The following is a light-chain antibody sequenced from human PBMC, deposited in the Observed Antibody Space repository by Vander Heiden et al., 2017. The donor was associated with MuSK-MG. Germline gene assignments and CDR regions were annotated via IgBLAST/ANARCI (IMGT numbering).Light chain of an antibody. CDR1: QSVRGN. CDR2: GAS. J-gene: IGKJ1*01. CDR3: QQYDKWPPWT. V-gene: IGKV3D-15*01. Sequence: EIVMTQSPATLSVSPGERATLSCRASQSVRGNLAWYQQRPGQAPRLLIYGASTRATGIPVRFSGSGSGTEFTLTISGLQSEDFAAYYCQQYDKWPPWTFGQGTKVEIK.